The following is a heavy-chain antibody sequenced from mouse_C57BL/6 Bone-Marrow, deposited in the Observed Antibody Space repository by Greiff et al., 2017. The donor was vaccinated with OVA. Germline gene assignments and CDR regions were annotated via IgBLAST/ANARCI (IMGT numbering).Heavy chain of an antibody. CDR3: ARPLYGWAWFAY. CDR1: GFTFSDYG. CDR2: ISSGSSNI. D-gene: IGHD1-1*01. V-gene: IGHV5-17*01. Sequence: EVQRVESGGGLVKPGGSLKLSCAASGFTFSDYGMHWVRQAPEKGLEWVAYISSGSSNIYYADTVKGRFTISRDNAKNTLFLQLTSLRSEDTAMYYCARPLYGWAWFAYWGQGTLVTVSA. J-gene: IGHJ3*01.